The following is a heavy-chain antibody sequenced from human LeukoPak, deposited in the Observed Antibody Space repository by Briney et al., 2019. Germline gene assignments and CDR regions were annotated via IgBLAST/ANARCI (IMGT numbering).Heavy chain of an antibody. CDR3: AREPLTGWAFDI. V-gene: IGHV3-21*01. CDR1: GFTLSSYS. D-gene: IGHD6-19*01. CDR2: ISSSSSYI. Sequence: GGSLRLSCAASGFTLSSYSMNWVRQAPGKGLEWVSSISSSSSYIYYADSVKGRFTISRDNAKNSLYLQMNSLRAEDTAVYYCAREPLTGWAFDIWGQGTMVTVSS. J-gene: IGHJ3*02.